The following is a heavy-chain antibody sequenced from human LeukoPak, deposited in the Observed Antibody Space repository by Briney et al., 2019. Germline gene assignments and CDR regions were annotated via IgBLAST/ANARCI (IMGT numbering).Heavy chain of an antibody. CDR1: GFTFSSYG. J-gene: IGHJ5*02. CDR2: IKSYTDGETT. CDR3: TTERWRGPIEGP. Sequence: GGSLRLSCAASGFTFSSYGMHWVRQAPGKGLEWVGRIKSYTDGETTDYSTPVRGRFTISRDDSRNTLYLQMDSLKIEDTAMYYCTTERWRGPIEGPWGPGTLVTVSS. D-gene: IGHD4-23*01. V-gene: IGHV3-15*01.